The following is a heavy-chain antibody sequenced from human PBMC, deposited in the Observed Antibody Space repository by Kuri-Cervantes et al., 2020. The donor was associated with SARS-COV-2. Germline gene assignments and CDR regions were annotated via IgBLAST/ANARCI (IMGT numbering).Heavy chain of an antibody. CDR3: AKDGPFRFLEWPRPPNWLDR. CDR1: GFTFSDYW. J-gene: IGHJ5*02. D-gene: IGHD3-3*01. Sequence: GGSLRLSCAASGFTFSDYWIHWVRQAPGKGLVWVSVVSGSGDDTYYADSVKGRFSIARDNSRNTVSLQMKNLRVEDTAVYYCAKDGPFRFLEWPRPPNWLDRWGQGTLVTVSS. CDR2: VSGSGDDT. V-gene: IGHV3-23*01.